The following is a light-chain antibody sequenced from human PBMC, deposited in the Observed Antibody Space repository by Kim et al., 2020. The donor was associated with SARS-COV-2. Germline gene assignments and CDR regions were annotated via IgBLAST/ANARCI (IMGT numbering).Light chain of an antibody. J-gene: IGLJ2*01. CDR3: QVWDNSSDHVV. V-gene: IGLV3-21*04. CDR1: NIGSKS. CDR2: YDS. Sequence: APGKTARITCGGNNIGSKSVHWYQQKPGQAPVLVIYYDSDRPSGIPERFSGSNSGNTATLIISRVEAGDEADYYCQVWDNSSDHVVFGGGTKLTVL.